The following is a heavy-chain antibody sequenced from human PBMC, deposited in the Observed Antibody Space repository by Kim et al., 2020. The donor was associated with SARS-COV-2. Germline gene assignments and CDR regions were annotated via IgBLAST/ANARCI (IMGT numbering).Heavy chain of an antibody. CDR2: INHSGST. Sequence: SETLSLTCAVYGGTFSGYYWSWIRQPPGKGLEWIGEINHSGSTNYNPSPKSRVTISVDTYKNQFSLKLSSVTAADTAVYYCSRTTRVRGVNYWGQGNLVT. J-gene: IGHJ4*02. CDR3: SRTTRVRGVNY. CDR1: GGTFSGYY. V-gene: IGHV4-34*01. D-gene: IGHD3-10*01.